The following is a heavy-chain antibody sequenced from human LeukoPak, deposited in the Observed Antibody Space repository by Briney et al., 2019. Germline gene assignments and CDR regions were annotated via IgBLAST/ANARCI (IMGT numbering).Heavy chain of an antibody. CDR1: GGTFSSYA. CDR2: IIPILGIA. CDR3: ASSYYYDSSGYYSEYYFDY. V-gene: IGHV1-69*04. Sequence: GASVKVSCKASGGTFSSYAISWVRQAPGQGLEWMGRIIPILGIANYAQKFQGRVTITADKSTSTAYMELSSLRSEDTAVYYCASSYYYDSSGYYSEYYFDYWGQGTLVTVSS. J-gene: IGHJ4*02. D-gene: IGHD3-22*01.